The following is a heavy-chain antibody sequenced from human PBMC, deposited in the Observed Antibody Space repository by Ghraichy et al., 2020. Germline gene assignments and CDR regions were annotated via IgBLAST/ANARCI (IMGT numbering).Heavy chain of an antibody. CDR1: GFTVSTNY. CDR3: ARELLVYGMDV. V-gene: IGHV3-53*01. D-gene: IGHD2-8*02. Sequence: GGSLRLSCAASGFTVSTNYMSWVRQAPGKGLEWVSVIYSGGTTKYADSVKGRFTISRDNSKNTLYLQMNSLRVEDTAVYYCARELLVYGMDVWGQGTTVTVSS. CDR2: IYSGGTT. J-gene: IGHJ6*02.